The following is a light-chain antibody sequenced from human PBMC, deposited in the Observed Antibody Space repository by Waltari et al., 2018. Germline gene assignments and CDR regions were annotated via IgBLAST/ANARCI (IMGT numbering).Light chain of an antibody. CDR2: DVS. CDR1: SSDIGQYNY. V-gene: IGLV2-14*03. J-gene: IGLJ1*01. CDR3: TSFTSSNTYV. Sequence: QSALTQPASVSGSPGQSITISCSGTSSDIGQYNYISWFQQHPGKAPKLMIYDVSNRPSGVSDRFSGSKSGNTASLTISGLQTEDESDYYCTSFTSSNTYVFGTGTKVTVL.